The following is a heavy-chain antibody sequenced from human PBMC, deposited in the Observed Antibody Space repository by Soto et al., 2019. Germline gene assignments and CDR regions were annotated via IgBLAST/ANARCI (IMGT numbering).Heavy chain of an antibody. CDR3: ASFPVDTAMDDAFDI. Sequence: GESLKISCKGSGYSFTSYWIGWVRQMPGKGLEWMGIIYPGDSDTRYSPSFQGQVTISADKSISTAYLQWSSLKASDTAMYYCASFPVDTAMDDAFDIWGQGTMVTVSS. D-gene: IGHD5-18*01. CDR1: GYSFTSYW. V-gene: IGHV5-51*01. CDR2: IYPGDSDT. J-gene: IGHJ3*02.